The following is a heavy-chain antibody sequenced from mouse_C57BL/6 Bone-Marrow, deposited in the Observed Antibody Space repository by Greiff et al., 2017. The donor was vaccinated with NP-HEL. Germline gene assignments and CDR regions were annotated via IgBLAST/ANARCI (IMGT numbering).Heavy chain of an antibody. CDR1: GFTFSDYY. Sequence: DVQLVESEGGLVQPGSSMKLSCTASGFTFSDYYMAWVRQVPEKGLEWVANINYDGSSTYYLDSLKSRFIISRDNAKNILYLQMSSLKSEDTATYYCARDWNYGNWYFDVWGTGTTVTVSS. CDR3: ARDWNYGNWYFDV. D-gene: IGHD2-1*01. J-gene: IGHJ1*03. V-gene: IGHV5-16*01. CDR2: INYDGSST.